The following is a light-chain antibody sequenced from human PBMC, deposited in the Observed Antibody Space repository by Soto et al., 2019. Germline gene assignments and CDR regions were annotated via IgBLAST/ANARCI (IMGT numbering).Light chain of an antibody. Sequence: DIQMTQSPSSLSASVGDRVTITCRASQGIGNSLAWYQQKPGKVPEHLIFAASTLQSGVPSRFSGSGSGTDFTLTISSLQTEDVATYYCQKYGSAPITFGQGTRLEIK. CDR1: QGIGNS. V-gene: IGKV1-27*01. J-gene: IGKJ5*01. CDR2: AAS. CDR3: QKYGSAPIT.